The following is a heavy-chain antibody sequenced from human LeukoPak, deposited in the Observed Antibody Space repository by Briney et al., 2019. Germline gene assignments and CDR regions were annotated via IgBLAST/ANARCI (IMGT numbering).Heavy chain of an antibody. CDR2: ISYDGSNK. J-gene: IGHJ6*02. CDR3: AKDLPAATIYYYYGMDV. D-gene: IGHD2-2*01. V-gene: IGHV3-30*18. Sequence: PGRSLRLSCAASGFTFSSYGMHWVRQAPGKGLEWVAVISYDGSNKYYADSVKGRFTISRDNSKNTLYLQMNSLRAEDTAVYYCAKDLPAATIYYYYGMDVWGQGTTVTVSS. CDR1: GFTFSSYG.